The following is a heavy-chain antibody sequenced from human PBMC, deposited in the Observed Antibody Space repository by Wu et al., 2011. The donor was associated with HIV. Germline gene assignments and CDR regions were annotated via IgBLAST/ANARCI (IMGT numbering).Heavy chain of an antibody. Sequence: QVQLVQSGAEVKKPGASVKVSCKASGYTFTGHYMYWVRQAPGQGPEWMGWINPHSGDTNYALRFQGRVTMTRDTSINTAYMELSRLRSDDTAVYYCARDYNFWSGYYSIWDYWGQGTLVTVSS. CDR1: GYTFTGHY. CDR3: ARDYNFWSGYYSIWDY. CDR2: INPHSGDT. V-gene: IGHV1-2*02. D-gene: IGHD3-3*01. J-gene: IGHJ4*02.